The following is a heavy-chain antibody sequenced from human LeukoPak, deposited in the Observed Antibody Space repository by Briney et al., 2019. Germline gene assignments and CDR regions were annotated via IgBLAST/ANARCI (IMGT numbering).Heavy chain of an antibody. V-gene: IGHV4-39*01. Sequence: PSETLSLTCTVSGGSISNSFYYWGWIRQPPGKGLEWIGSINYSGSTYYNPSLKSRVTISVDTSKSQFSLKLSSVTAADTAVYYCARWVDLTVYWGQGTLVTVSS. CDR2: INYSGST. D-gene: IGHD3-9*01. CDR3: ARWVDLTVY. J-gene: IGHJ4*02. CDR1: GGSISNSFYY.